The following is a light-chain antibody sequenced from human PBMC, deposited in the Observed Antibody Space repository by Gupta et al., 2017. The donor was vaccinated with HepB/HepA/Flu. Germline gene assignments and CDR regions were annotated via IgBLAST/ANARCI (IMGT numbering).Light chain of an antibody. V-gene: IGKV3-20*01. CDR1: QSVSSSY. CDR2: GAS. CDR3: RQYGSSLWT. J-gene: IGKJ1*01. Sequence: EIVLTQSPGTLSLSPGERATLSCRASQSVSSSYLAWYQQKPGQAPRLLIYGASSRATGIPDRISGSGSGTDFTLTISRLEPEDFAVYYCRQYGSSLWTFGQGTKVEIK.